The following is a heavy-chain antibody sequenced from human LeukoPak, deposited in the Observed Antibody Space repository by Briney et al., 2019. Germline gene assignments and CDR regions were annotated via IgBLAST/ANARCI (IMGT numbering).Heavy chain of an antibody. V-gene: IGHV4-4*07. Sequence: SETLSLTCSVSAASIRTNHWTWIRQPAGKGLEWIGRIYNSGNTNYNPSLKSRFTMSVDTSKNQFSLKLSSVTAADTAIYYCARYINGGLDVWGQGTTVTVSS. J-gene: IGHJ6*02. CDR3: ARYINGGLDV. CDR1: AASIRTNH. CDR2: IYNSGNT. D-gene: IGHD2-8*01.